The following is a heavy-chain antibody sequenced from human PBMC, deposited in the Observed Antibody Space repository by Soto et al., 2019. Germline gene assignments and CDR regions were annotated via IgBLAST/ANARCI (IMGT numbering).Heavy chain of an antibody. D-gene: IGHD2-15*01. CDR3: AKDLVVAAPRPFDY. CDR2: ISGSGGST. J-gene: IGHJ4*02. CDR1: GFPFSIYA. V-gene: IGHV3-23*01. Sequence: GGSLRLSCAASGFPFSIYAMSLVRQSPGKGLEWVSAISGSGGSTYYADSVKGRFTISRDNSKNTLYLQMNSLRAEDTAVYYCAKDLVVAAPRPFDYWGQGTLVTVSS.